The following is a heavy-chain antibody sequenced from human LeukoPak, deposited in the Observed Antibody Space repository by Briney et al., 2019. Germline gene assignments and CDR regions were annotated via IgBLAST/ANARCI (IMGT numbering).Heavy chain of an antibody. CDR1: GGSISSYY. V-gene: IGHV4-59*12. J-gene: IGHJ4*02. Sequence: SETLSLTCTVSGGSISSYYWSWIRQPPGKGLEWIGYIYYSGSTNYNPSLKSRVTISVDTSKNQFSLKLSSVTAADTAVYYCARGPSTTTVVTPGNFDYWGQGTLVTVSS. CDR2: IYYSGST. CDR3: ARGPSTTTVVTPGNFDY. D-gene: IGHD4-23*01.